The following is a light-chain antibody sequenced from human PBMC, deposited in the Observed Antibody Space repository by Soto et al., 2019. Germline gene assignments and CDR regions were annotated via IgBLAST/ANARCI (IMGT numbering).Light chain of an antibody. Sequence: AIQMTQSPSSLSASVGDRVTITCRASQGIRHYLGWYQQKPGKAPKLLIYAASSLQSGLPSRFSGSGSGTDFTLTISSLQPEDFATYYCLQYNNYPLTFGGGTKLEIK. V-gene: IGKV1-6*01. CDR1: QGIRHY. CDR3: LQYNNYPLT. CDR2: AAS. J-gene: IGKJ4*01.